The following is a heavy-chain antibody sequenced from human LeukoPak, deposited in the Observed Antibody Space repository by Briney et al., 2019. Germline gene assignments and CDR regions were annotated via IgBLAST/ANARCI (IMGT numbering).Heavy chain of an antibody. CDR2: IYPGDSDT. V-gene: IGHV5-51*01. J-gene: IGHJ6*03. CDR3: ARHGSGTSPRFYYYYMDV. CDR1: GYSFTNYW. Sequence: KHGESLKISCKGSGYSFTNYWIGWVRQMPGKVLEWMGIIYPGDSDTRYSPSFQGQVTISADKSISTAYLQWSSLKASDTAMYYCARHGSGTSPRFYYYYMDVWGKGTTVTVSS. D-gene: IGHD2-2*01.